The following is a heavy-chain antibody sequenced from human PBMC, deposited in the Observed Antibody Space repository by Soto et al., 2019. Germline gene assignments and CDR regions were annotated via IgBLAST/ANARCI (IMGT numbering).Heavy chain of an antibody. CDR1: GFTISNFA. V-gene: IGHV3-30*04. CDR3: VSLADY. J-gene: IGHJ4*02. CDR2: TSYDGGKE. D-gene: IGHD1-1*01. Sequence: LRLSCGASGFTISNFAMQWVRQAPGKGLEWVALTSYDGGKEYYAESVKGRFTISRDNSKNTLDLQMNSLRAEDTAVYYCVSLADYWGQGTLVTVSS.